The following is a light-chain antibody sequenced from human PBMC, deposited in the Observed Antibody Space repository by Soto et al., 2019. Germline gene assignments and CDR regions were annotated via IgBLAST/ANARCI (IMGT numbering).Light chain of an antibody. CDR1: QSVSSN. Sequence: EIVMTQSPATLSVSPGERAPISCRASQSVSSNLAWYQQKPGQAPSLLIYGASTRATGTPARFSGSGSGTEFTLTISSLQSEDFAVYYCQQYIRWPLTFGGGTKVDIK. CDR3: QQYIRWPLT. J-gene: IGKJ4*01. V-gene: IGKV3-15*01. CDR2: GAS.